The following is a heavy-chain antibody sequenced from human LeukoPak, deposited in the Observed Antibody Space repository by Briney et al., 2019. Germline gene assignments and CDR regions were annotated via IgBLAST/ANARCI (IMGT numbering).Heavy chain of an antibody. Sequence: GGSLRLSCAASGFTFSSYAMHWVRRAPGKGLEWVAVISYDGSNKYYADSVKGRFTISRDNSKNTLYLQMNSLRAEDTAVYYCARVGWLVPCFDYWGQGTLVTVSS. CDR1: GFTFSSYA. CDR2: ISYDGSNK. J-gene: IGHJ4*02. D-gene: IGHD6-19*01. CDR3: ARVGWLVPCFDY. V-gene: IGHV3-30-3*01.